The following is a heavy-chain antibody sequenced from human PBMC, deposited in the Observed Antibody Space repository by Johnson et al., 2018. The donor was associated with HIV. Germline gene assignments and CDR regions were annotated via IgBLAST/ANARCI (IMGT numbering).Heavy chain of an antibody. J-gene: IGHJ3*02. CDR3: THLGPLYGIDPKHPFDI. CDR1: GFTFSNYA. V-gene: IGHV3-23*04. D-gene: IGHD3-10*01. CDR2: ISPSSGSI. Sequence: DVQLVESGGGLVQPGSLRLSCAASGFTFSNYAMTWVRQAPGKGPEWVSAISPSSGSIYYTDSVKGRFTISRDNSKNTQYLQMNSLRAEDTAVYYFTHLGPLYGIDPKHPFDIGGQGTMVTVSS.